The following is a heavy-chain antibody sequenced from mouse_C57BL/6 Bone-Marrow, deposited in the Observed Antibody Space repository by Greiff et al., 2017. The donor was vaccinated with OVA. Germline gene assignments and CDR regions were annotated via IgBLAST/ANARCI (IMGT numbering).Heavy chain of an antibody. D-gene: IGHD1-1*01. Sequence: QVQLQQPGAELVKPGASVKLSCKASGYTFTSYWMHWVKQRPGQGLEWIGMIHPNSGSTNYNEKFKSEATLTVDKSSSTAYMQLSSLTSEDSAVYYCARGRLITTVVPYYWGQGTTLTVSS. J-gene: IGHJ2*01. V-gene: IGHV1-64*01. CDR2: IHPNSGST. CDR3: ARGRLITTVVPYY. CDR1: GYTFTSYW.